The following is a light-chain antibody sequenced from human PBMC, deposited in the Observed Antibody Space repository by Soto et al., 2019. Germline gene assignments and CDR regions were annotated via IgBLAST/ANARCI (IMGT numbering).Light chain of an antibody. J-gene: IGKJ1*01. Sequence: EIVMTQSPATLSVSPGERATLSCRASQSVSSNLAWYQQKPGQAPRLLIYGASTRATGIPARFSGSRSGTEFTLTISSRQSEDFAVYYCQQYNNWRGTFGQGTK. CDR1: QSVSSN. V-gene: IGKV3-15*01. CDR2: GAS. CDR3: QQYNNWRGT.